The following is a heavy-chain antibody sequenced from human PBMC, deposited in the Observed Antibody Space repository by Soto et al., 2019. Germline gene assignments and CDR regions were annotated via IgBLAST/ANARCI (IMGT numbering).Heavy chain of an antibody. CDR2: IWCDGSNK. D-gene: IGHD2-21*02. J-gene: IGHJ4*02. CDR3: ARGDIVVVTARLDY. CDR1: GFTFSSYG. V-gene: IGHV3-33*01. Sequence: QVQLVESGGGVVQPGRSLRLSCAASGFTFSSYGMHWVRQAPGKGLEWVAVIWCDGSNKYYADSVKGRFTISRDNSKNTLYVQLNSLSAEDTAVYYCARGDIVVVTARLDYWGQGTLVTVSS.